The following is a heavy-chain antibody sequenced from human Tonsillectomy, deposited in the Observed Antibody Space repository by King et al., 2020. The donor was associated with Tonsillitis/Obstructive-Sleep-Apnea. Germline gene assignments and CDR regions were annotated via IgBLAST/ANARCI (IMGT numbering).Heavy chain of an antibody. CDR1: GYSFTIYW. CDR3: AGVDPKYYYDSSGYMSGWFDP. CDR2: IYPGDSDT. V-gene: IGHV5-51*03. Sequence: VQLVESGAEVKKPGESLKISCKGSGYSFTIYWIGWVRQMPGKGLEWMGIIYPGDSDTRYSPSFQGQVTISADKSISTDYLQWSSLKASDTAMYYCAGVDPKYYYDSSGYMSGWFDPWGQGTLVTVSS. D-gene: IGHD3-22*01. J-gene: IGHJ5*02.